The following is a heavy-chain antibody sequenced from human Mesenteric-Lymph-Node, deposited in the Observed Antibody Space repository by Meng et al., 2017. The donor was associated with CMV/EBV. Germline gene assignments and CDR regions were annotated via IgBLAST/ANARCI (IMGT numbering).Heavy chain of an antibody. Sequence: QITLKESGPTLVNPTQTLTLTCTFSGFSLSTSGVGVGWIRQPPGKALEWLALIYWDDDKRYSPSLKSRLTTTKDTSKNQVVLTMTNMDPVDTATYYCAHSSGIAAAGPFYFDYWGQGTLVTVSS. D-gene: IGHD6-13*01. CDR3: AHSSGIAAAGPFYFDY. V-gene: IGHV2-5*02. CDR2: IYWDDDK. J-gene: IGHJ4*02. CDR1: GFSLSTSGVG.